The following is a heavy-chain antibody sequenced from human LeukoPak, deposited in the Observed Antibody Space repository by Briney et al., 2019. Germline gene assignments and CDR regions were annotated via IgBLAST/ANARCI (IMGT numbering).Heavy chain of an antibody. CDR2: VNRDGSET. Sequence: GGSLRLSCAASGFALSSHWMTWVRQVPGRGPEWVANVNRDGSETYYLDSVKGRFTISEDNAKNSLYLQMNSLRAEDTALYHCARNNAMDVWGQGTTVIVSS. CDR3: ARNNAMDV. D-gene: IGHD2-8*01. CDR1: GFALSSHW. V-gene: IGHV3-7*03. J-gene: IGHJ6*02.